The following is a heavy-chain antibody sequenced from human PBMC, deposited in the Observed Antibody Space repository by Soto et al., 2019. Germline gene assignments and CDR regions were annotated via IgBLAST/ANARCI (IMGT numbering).Heavy chain of an antibody. CDR1: GFTFSSNA. D-gene: IGHD6-6*01. V-gene: IGHV3-23*01. CDR2: IGRTGTNT. CDR3: ARVYGGSSGLYWYFDF. Sequence: EVQLLESGGDLAQPGGSLRLSCAASGFTFSSNAMSWVRQAPGKGLEWVSTIGRTGTNTYYADSVKGRFTISRDNSKTTLYVQMNSLRAEDTAVYYCARVYGGSSGLYWYFDFWGRGTLVTVSS. J-gene: IGHJ2*01.